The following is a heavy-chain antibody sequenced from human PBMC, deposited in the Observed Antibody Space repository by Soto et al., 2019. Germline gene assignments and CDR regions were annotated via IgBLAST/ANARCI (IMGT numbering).Heavy chain of an antibody. CDR2: INPNSGGT. J-gene: IGHJ6*02. Sequence: ASVKVSCKASGYTFTGYYIHWVRQAPGQGLEWVGWINPNSGGTSYAQKFQGWVTMTGDTSISTAYMELSRLRSDDTAVYYCARDIRGYYYYGMDVWGQGTTVTVSS. D-gene: IGHD3-3*02. CDR3: ARDIRGYYYYGMDV. V-gene: IGHV1-2*04. CDR1: GYTFTGYY.